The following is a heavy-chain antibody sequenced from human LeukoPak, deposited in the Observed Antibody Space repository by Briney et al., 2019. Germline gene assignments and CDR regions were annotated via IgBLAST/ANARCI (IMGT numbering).Heavy chain of an antibody. J-gene: IGHJ6*03. D-gene: IGHD6-6*01. V-gene: IGHV4-4*02. CDR3: ARVGSSSSRRYYYMDV. Sequence: PSETLSLTCAVSGGSISSSNWWSWVRQPPGKGLEWIGEIYHSGSTNYNPSLKSRVTISVDKSKNQFSLKLSSVTAADTAVYYCARVGSSSSRRYYYMDVWGKGTTVTVSS. CDR2: IYHSGST. CDR1: GGSISSSNW.